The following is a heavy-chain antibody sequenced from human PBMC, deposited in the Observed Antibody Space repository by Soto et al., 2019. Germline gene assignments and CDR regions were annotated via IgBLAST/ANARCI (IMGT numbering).Heavy chain of an antibody. V-gene: IGHV4-39*01. CDR1: GGSISSSSYY. J-gene: IGHJ4*02. D-gene: IGHD3-16*01. Sequence: SAALCLTWTVSGGSISSSSYYWGWIRQPPGKGLEWIGSIYYSGSTYYNPSLKSRVTISVDTSKNQFSLRLSSVTAADTAVYYCARRYGGNFAYWGQGTLVTVSS. CDR2: IYYSGST. CDR3: ARRYGGNFAY.